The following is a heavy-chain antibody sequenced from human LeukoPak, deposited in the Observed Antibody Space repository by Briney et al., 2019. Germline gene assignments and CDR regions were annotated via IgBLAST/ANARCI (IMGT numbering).Heavy chain of an antibody. CDR1: GFTFSSYG. CDR3: ANVDASILSNHAFDI. CDR2: IRYDGSNK. J-gene: IGHJ3*02. V-gene: IGHV3-30*02. D-gene: IGHD2-21*01. Sequence: GGSLRLSCAASGFTFSSYGMHWVRQAPGKGLEWVAFIRYDGSNKYYADSVKGRFTISRDNSKNTLYLQMNSLRAEDTAVYYCANVDASILSNHAFDIWGQGTMVTVSS.